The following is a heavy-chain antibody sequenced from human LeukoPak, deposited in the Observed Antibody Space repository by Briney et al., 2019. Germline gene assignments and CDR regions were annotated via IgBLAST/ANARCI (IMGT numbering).Heavy chain of an antibody. CDR3: ATTPVSYDILTGYYGPSLDY. CDR1: GYTFTSYD. Sequence: ASVKVSCEASGYTFTSYDINWVRQATGQGLEWMGWMNPNSGNTGYAQKFQGRVTITADKSTSTAYMELSSLRSEDTAVYYCATTPVSYDILTGYYGPSLDYWGQGTLVTVSS. V-gene: IGHV1-8*03. D-gene: IGHD3-9*01. CDR2: MNPNSGNT. J-gene: IGHJ4*02.